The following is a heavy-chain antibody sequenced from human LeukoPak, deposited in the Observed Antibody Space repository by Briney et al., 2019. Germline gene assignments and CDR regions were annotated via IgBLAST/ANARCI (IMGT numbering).Heavy chain of an antibody. V-gene: IGHV3-7*01. Sequence: GGSLRLSCAASGFTFSNYWMSWVRQAPGKGLEWVANIKQDGSEKYYVDSVKGRFTISRDDAKNSLYLQMNSLRAEDTAVYYCAREEPSSSFFDYWGQGTLDTVSS. CDR3: AREEPSSSFFDY. J-gene: IGHJ4*02. CDR2: IKQDGSEK. CDR1: GFTFSNYW. D-gene: IGHD1-26*01.